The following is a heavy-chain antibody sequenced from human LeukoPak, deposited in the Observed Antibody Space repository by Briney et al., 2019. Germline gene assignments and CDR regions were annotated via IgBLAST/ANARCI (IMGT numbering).Heavy chain of an antibody. CDR2: ISRRDDYT. J-gene: IGHJ4*02. Sequence: GGSLRLSCAASGFAFSSYAMSWVRQPPGKGLEWVSVISRRDDYTYYADSVKGRFTISRDNSKNTLYLQMNTLRAEDTAVYYCANDYRSGSFHDFWGQGSLVTVSS. D-gene: IGHD3-10*01. CDR1: GFAFSSYA. CDR3: ANDYRSGSFHDF. V-gene: IGHV3-23*01.